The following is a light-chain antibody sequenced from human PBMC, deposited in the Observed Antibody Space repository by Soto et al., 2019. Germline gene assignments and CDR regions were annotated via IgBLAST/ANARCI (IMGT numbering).Light chain of an antibody. CDR3: SSFTSSSTDVL. J-gene: IGLJ2*01. CDR1: SSDVGGYNY. Sequence: QSALTQPASVSGSPGQSITISCTGTSSDVGGYNYVSWYQQHPDKAPKVMIYDVSNRPSGVSNRFSGSKSGNTASLTISGLQDEDEADYYCSSFTSSSTDVLFGGGTKLTVL. CDR2: DVS. V-gene: IGLV2-14*03.